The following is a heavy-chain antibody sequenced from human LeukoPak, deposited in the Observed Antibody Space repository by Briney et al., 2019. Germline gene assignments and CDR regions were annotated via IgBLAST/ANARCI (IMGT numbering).Heavy chain of an antibody. J-gene: IGHJ6*02. D-gene: IGHD1-20*01. V-gene: IGHV3-7*01. CDR1: GFILNNHW. CDR2: IKEDGSEK. CDR3: ARYNMDV. Sequence: GGSLRLSCAASGFILNNHWMIWVRQAPGKGLEWEANIKEDGSEKYYVDSVKGRFTVSRDNAENSLYLQMNSLRAEDTGVYYCARYNMDVWGQGTTVTVSS.